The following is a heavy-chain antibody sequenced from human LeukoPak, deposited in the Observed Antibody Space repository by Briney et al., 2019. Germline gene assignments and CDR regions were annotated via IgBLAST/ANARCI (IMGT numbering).Heavy chain of an antibody. CDR2: ISSSSSYI. V-gene: IGHV3-21*01. CDR1: GFTFSGYS. D-gene: IGHD1-26*01. Sequence: GGSLRLSCAASGFTFSGYSMNWVRQAPGKGLEWVSSISSSSSYIYYADSVKGRFTISRDNAKNSLYLQMNSLRAEDTAVYYCARSLVGATNDYWGQGTLVTVSS. CDR3: ARSLVGATNDY. J-gene: IGHJ4*02.